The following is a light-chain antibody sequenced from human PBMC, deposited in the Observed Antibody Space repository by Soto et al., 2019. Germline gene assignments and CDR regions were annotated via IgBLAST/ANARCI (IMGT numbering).Light chain of an antibody. CDR1: QSISTW. CDR3: QQYNYYFT. CDR2: DAS. V-gene: IGKV1-5*01. J-gene: IGKJ3*01. Sequence: DIQLTQSPSTLSASIGDRVTITCRASQSISTWLAWYQQKPGKAPKVLIYDASHLESGVPSRFSGSGSGTEFTLTISSLQPDDFATYYCQQYNYYFTFGPGTKVDIK.